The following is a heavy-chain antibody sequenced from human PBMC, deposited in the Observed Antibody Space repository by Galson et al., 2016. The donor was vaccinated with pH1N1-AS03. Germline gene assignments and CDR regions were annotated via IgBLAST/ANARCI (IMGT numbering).Heavy chain of an antibody. Sequence: SVKVSCKAYGDSFNNYAISWVRQAPGQGLQWVGGIIPTLGIVNVAQSFQGRVTITADTSTNTAHMELSSLSSEETAVYYCARILGYNYGRVHYWGQGTHVTVSS. CDR2: IIPTLGIV. J-gene: IGHJ4*02. D-gene: IGHD5-18*01. CDR1: GDSFNNYA. CDR3: ARILGYNYGRVHY. V-gene: IGHV1-69*10.